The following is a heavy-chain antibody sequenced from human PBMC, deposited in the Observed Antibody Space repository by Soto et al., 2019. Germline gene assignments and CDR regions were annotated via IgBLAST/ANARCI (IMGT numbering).Heavy chain of an antibody. CDR1: GFSLSNARMG. CDR3: ARMVGGYSYGYFFDY. Sequence: QVTLKESGPVLVKPTETLTLTCTVSGFSLSNARMGVSWIRQPPGKALEWLAHIFSNDEKSYSTSLKSRLTXPXXXSXXQVVLTMTNMDPVDTATYYCARMVGGYSYGYFFDYWGQGTLVTVSS. J-gene: IGHJ4*02. CDR2: IFSNDEK. V-gene: IGHV2-26*01. D-gene: IGHD5-18*01.